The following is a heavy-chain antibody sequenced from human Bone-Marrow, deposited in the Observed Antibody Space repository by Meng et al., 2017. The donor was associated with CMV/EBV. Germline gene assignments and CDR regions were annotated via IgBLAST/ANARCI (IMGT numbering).Heavy chain of an antibody. CDR3: ARGGSSGSGGFDY. CDR1: GGSISSSSYY. D-gene: IGHD6-19*01. CDR2: IYYSGST. Sequence: SETLSLTCTVSGGSISSSSYYWGWIRQPPGKGLEWIGSIYYSGSTNYNPSLKSRVTISVDTSKNQFSLKLSSVTAADTAVYYCARGGSSGSGGFDYWGQGTLVTVSS. J-gene: IGHJ4*02. V-gene: IGHV4-39*07.